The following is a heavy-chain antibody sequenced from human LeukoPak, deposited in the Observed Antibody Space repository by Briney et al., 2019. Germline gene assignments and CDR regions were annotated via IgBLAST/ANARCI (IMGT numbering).Heavy chain of an antibody. CDR1: GYTLTELS. V-gene: IGHV1-24*01. J-gene: IGHJ6*02. D-gene: IGHD3-22*01. Sequence: ASVKVSCKVSGYTLTELSMHWVRQAPGKGLEWMGGSDPEDGETIYAQKFQGRVTMTEDTSTDTAYMELSSLRSEDTAVYYCATVYYYDSSGQNRKDYYYGMDVWGQGTTVTVSS. CDR3: ATVYYYDSSGQNRKDYYYGMDV. CDR2: SDPEDGET.